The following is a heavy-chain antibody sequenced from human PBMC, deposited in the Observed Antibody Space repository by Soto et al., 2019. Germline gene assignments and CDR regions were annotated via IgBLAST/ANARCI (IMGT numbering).Heavy chain of an antibody. J-gene: IGHJ6*02. V-gene: IGHV1-18*01. CDR3: ARGVPYGSGRGGLDV. Sequence: QVQLVQSGAEVKKPGASVKVSCRASGYTFINYGISWVRQAPGQGLEWMGWIIAYSGNTNYAEKLQGRVTRTADTATNTAYMDLRSLRSDDTAVYYCARGVPYGSGRGGLDVWGQGTTVTVSS. CDR2: IIAYSGNT. D-gene: IGHD3-10*01. CDR1: GYTFINYG.